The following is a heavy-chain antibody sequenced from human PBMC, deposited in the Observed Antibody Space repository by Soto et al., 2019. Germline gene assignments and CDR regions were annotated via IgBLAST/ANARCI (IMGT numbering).Heavy chain of an antibody. CDR1: GFTFSNYA. V-gene: IGHV3-48*02. CDR2: ISHKSSAI. D-gene: IGHD4-17*01. Sequence: GGSLRLSCAASGFTFSNYAMNWVRQAPGKGLEWVSYISHKSSAIYHADSVKGRFTISRDNAKNSLYLQMNSLRDEDTAVSYCARDPCSSTTVTIREYWGQGTLVAVSS. CDR3: ARDPCSSTTVTIREY. J-gene: IGHJ4*02.